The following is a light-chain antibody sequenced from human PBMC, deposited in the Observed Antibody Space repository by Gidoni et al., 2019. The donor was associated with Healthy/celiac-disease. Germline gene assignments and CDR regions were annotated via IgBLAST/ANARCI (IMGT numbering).Light chain of an antibody. J-gene: IGKJ5*01. CDR2: DAS. Sequence: VLTQSPATLSLSPGETATLSCRASQSVSSYLAWYQQKPGQATRLLIYDASNRATGIPARFSGSGSGTDFTLTISSLEPEDFAVYYCQQRSNWLTFGQGTRLEIK. CDR1: QSVSSY. CDR3: QQRSNWLT. V-gene: IGKV3-11*01.